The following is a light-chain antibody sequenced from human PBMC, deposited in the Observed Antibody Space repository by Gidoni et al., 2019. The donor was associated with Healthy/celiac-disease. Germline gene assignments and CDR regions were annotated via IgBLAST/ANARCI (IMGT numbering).Light chain of an antibody. V-gene: IGLV2-14*01. J-gene: IGLJ1*01. CDR2: DVS. Sequence: QSALTQPASVSGSPGQSITISFTGTSSDVGGYNYFSWYQQHPGKAPKLMIYDVSNRPSGVSNRFSGSKSGNTASLTISGLQAEDEADYYCSSYTSSSTDYVFGTGTKVTVL. CDR1: SSDVGGYNY. CDR3: SSYTSSSTDYV.